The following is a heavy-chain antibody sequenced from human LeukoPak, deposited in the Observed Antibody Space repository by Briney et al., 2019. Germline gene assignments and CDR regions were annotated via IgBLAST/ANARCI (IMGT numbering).Heavy chain of an antibody. D-gene: IGHD6-19*01. Sequence: SETLSLTCTVSGGSISSYYWSWIRQPPGKGLEWIGYIYYSGSTNYNPSLKSRVTISVDTSKNQFSLKLSSVTAADTAVYYCARGGYSSGWPLHYCYYMDVWGKGTTVTVSS. CDR2: IYYSGST. J-gene: IGHJ6*03. CDR1: GGSISSYY. V-gene: IGHV4-59*01. CDR3: ARGGYSSGWPLHYCYYMDV.